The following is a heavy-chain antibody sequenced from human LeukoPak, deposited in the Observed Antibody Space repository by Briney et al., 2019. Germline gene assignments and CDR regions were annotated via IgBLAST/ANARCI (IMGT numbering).Heavy chain of an antibody. J-gene: IGHJ4*02. Sequence: SETLSLTCTVSGGSISSGGYYWSWIRQPPGKGLEWIGYIYHSGSTYYNPSLKSRVTISVDRSKNQFSLKLSSVTAADTAVYYCARADGDYGEDYWGQGTLVTVSS. CDR3: ARADGDYGEDY. V-gene: IGHV4-30-2*01. D-gene: IGHD4-17*01. CDR2: IYHSGST. CDR1: GGSISSGGYY.